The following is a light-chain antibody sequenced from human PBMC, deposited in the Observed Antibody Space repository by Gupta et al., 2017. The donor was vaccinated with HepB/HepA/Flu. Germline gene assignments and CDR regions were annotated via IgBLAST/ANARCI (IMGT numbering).Light chain of an antibody. CDR2: NSS. Sequence: DIHMTQSPSTLSASVGDRVTITCRASQSINSWVAWYQQKPGKAPKFLIYNSSSLESGVPSRFSGSGSGTXFSLTIXSLQPDDFATYYCQHGVNSFWTFGXGTKVEIK. CDR1: QSINSW. CDR3: QHGVNSFWT. V-gene: IGKV1-5*03. J-gene: IGKJ1*01.